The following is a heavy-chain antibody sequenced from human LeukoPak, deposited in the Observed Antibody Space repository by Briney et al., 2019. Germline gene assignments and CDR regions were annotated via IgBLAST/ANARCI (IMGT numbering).Heavy chain of an antibody. J-gene: IGHJ4*02. D-gene: IGHD5-18*01. Sequence: GGSLRLSCAASGFTFSSDGMHWVRQAPGKGLEWVAFIRYDGTNKYYADSVKGRFTISRDNSKNTMYLQMNSLRAEDTAVYFCATGRDTAMVRLDYWGQGTLVTVSS. V-gene: IGHV3-30*02. CDR2: IRYDGTNK. CDR3: ATGRDTAMVRLDY. CDR1: GFTFSSDG.